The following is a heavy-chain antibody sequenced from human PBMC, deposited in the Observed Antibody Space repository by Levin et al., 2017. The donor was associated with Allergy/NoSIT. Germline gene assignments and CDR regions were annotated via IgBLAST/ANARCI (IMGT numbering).Heavy chain of an antibody. J-gene: IGHJ4*02. V-gene: IGHV3-7*01. CDR3: ARDSRPDF. Sequence: GESLKISCAVSGFTFRNYWMSWVRQAPGKGLEWVANIKRDGSDKYYVDSVKGRFTISRDNAKNSLYLQMNSLRAEDTAVYYCARDSRPDFWGQGTLVTVSS. CDR1: GFTFRNYW. CDR2: IKRDGSDK.